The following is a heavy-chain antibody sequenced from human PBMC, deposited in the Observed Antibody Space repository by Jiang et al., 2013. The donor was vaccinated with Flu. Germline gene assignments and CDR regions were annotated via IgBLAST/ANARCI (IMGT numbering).Heavy chain of an antibody. CDR1: GGSISSYY. D-gene: IGHD1-26*01. Sequence: GSGLVKPSETLSLTCTVSGGSISSYYWSWIRQPPGKGLEWIGYIYYSGSTNYNPSLKSRVTISVDTSKNQFSLKLSSVTAADTAVYYCARVSRWEAHYWFDPWGQGTLVTVSS. V-gene: IGHV4-59*01. CDR2: IYYSGST. CDR3: ARVSRWEAHYWFDP. J-gene: IGHJ5*02.